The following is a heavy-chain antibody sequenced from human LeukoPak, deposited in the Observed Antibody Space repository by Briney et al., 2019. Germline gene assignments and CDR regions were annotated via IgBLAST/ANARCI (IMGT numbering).Heavy chain of an antibody. CDR1: GFTFSSYS. J-gene: IGHJ4*02. D-gene: IGHD3-10*01. Sequence: GGSLRLSCAASGFTFSSYSMNWVRQAPGKGLEWVSSISSSSSNIYYADSVKGRFTISRANAKNSLYLQMNSLRAEDTAVYYCARGGSYYDRSGLNYFDYWGQGAVVTVSS. V-gene: IGHV3-21*01. CDR3: ARGGSYYDRSGLNYFDY. CDR2: ISSSSSNI.